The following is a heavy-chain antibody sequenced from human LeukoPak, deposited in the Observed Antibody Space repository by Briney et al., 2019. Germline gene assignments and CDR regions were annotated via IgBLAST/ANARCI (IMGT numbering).Heavy chain of an antibody. CDR2: ISIDGDTT. Sequence: GGSLRLSCAASGFTFNTYWMHWVRQAPGKGLVWVSLISIDGDTTSYADSVRGRFTVSRDNAKNTLYLQMNSLRAEDTAVYYCARDHYGEDYWGQGTRVTVSS. V-gene: IGHV3-74*01. CDR3: ARDHYGEDY. J-gene: IGHJ4*02. CDR1: GFTFNTYW. D-gene: IGHD4-17*01.